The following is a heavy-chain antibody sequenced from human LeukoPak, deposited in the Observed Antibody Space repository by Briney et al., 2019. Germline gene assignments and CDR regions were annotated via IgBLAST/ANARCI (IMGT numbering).Heavy chain of an antibody. J-gene: IGHJ5*02. Sequence: ASETLSLTCTVSGGSISSSSYYWGWIRQPPGKGLEWIGSIYYSGSTYYNPSLKSRVTISVDTSKNQFSLKLSSVTAADTAVYYCAGTYCYGSGRLNWFDPWGQGTLVTVSS. CDR1: GGSISSSSYY. V-gene: IGHV4-39*01. CDR3: AGTYCYGSGRLNWFDP. CDR2: IYYSGST. D-gene: IGHD3-10*01.